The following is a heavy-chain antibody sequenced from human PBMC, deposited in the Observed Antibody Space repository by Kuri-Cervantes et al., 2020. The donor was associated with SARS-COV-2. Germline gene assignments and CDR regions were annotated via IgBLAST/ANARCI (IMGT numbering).Heavy chain of an antibody. Sequence: ASVKVSCKASGYTFTGYYMHWVRQAPGQGLEWMGWVNPNSGGTNYAQKFQGRVTMTRDTSISTAYMELSRLRSDDTAVYYCAREPTVNRRVSVPKPKSDDYWGRGTLVTVSS. V-gene: IGHV1-2*02. CDR3: AREPTVNRRVSVPKPKSDDY. D-gene: IGHD3-16*01. CDR2: VNPNSGGT. J-gene: IGHJ4*02. CDR1: GYTFTGYY.